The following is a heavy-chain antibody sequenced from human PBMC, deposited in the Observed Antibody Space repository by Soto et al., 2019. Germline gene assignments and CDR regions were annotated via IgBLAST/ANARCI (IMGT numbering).Heavy chain of an antibody. Sequence: GGSLRLSCAASGFTFSSYAMHWVRQAPGKGLEWVAVIPYDGSNKYYADSVKGRFTISRDNSKNTLYLQMNSLRAEDTAVYYCAREDSNTAMVIFAYYYGMDAWGQGTTVTVSS. J-gene: IGHJ6*02. CDR3: AREDSNTAMVIFAYYYGMDA. V-gene: IGHV3-30-3*01. CDR2: IPYDGSNK. CDR1: GFTFSSYA. D-gene: IGHD5-18*01.